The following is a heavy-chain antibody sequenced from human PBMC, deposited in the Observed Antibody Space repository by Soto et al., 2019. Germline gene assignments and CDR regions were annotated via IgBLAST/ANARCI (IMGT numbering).Heavy chain of an antibody. CDR3: ARGGIPPSGYGIAYAMDV. CDR1: GVSISVSRYY. Sequence: SETLSLTCTVSGVSISVSRYYWGWIRQPPGRGLEWIGNIYYSGSPYYTPALKSRVTLSVDTSKNQFSRNLNSVTAADTAVYYCARGGIPPSGYGIAYAMDVWGQGTTVTVSS. CDR2: IYYSGSP. J-gene: IGHJ6*02. V-gene: IGHV4-39*01. D-gene: IGHD1-26*01.